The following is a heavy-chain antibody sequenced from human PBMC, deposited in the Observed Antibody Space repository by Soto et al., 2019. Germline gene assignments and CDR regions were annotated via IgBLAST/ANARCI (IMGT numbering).Heavy chain of an antibody. CDR2: ISGGGDRT. CDR3: ARKVLGSTSRPDWWYFDL. V-gene: IGHV3-23*01. CDR1: GFTFINYA. D-gene: IGHD3-16*01. J-gene: IGHJ2*01. Sequence: EVQLLESGGGLVQPGGSLRLSCVGSGFTFINYAMNWVRQTPGKGLEWVSGISGGGDRTFDADSVKGRFTISRDNSKNTVNLQMNSLRADDTAVYYCARKVLGSTSRPDWWYFDLWGSGTLVTVSS.